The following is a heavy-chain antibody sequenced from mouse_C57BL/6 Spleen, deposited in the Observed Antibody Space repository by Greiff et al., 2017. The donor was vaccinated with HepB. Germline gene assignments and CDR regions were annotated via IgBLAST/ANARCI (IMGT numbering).Heavy chain of an antibody. D-gene: IGHD1-1*02. CDR1: GYAFSSSW. Sequence: VKLQESGPELVKPGASVKISCKASGYAFSSSWMNWVKQRPGKGLEWIGRIYPGDGDTNYNGKFKGKATLTADKSSSTAYMQLSSLTSEDSAVYFCARGGGGKYFDYWGQGTTLTVSS. CDR2: IYPGDGDT. V-gene: IGHV1-82*01. J-gene: IGHJ2*01. CDR3: ARGGGGKYFDY.